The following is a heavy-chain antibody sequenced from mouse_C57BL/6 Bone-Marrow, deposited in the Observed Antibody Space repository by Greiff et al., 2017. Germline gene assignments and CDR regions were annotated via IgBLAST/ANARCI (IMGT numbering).Heavy chain of an antibody. CDR3: ARGHAMDY. CDR2: INPSSGYT. CDR1: GYTFTSYW. V-gene: IGHV1-7*01. Sequence: VQLQQSGAELAKPGASVKLSCTASGYTFTSYWMHWVKQRPGQGLEWIGYINPSSGYTKYNQKFKDKATLTADKSSSTAYMQLSSLTYEDSAVXDSARGHAMDYWGQGTSVTVSS. J-gene: IGHJ4*01.